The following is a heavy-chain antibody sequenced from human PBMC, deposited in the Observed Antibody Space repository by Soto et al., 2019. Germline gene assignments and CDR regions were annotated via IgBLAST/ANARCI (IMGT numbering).Heavy chain of an antibody. CDR3: ARVRYSYGYRRWFDP. V-gene: IGHV4-34*01. D-gene: IGHD5-18*01. CDR1: GGSFSGCY. Sequence: SETLSLTCAVYGGSFSGCYWSWIRQPPGKGLEWIGEINHSGSTNYNPSLKSRVTISVDTSKNQFSLKLSSVTAADTAVYYCARVRYSYGYRRWFDPWGQGTLVTVSS. J-gene: IGHJ5*02. CDR2: INHSGST.